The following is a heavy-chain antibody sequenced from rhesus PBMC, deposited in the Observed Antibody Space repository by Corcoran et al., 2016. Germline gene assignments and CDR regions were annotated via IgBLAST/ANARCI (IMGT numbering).Heavy chain of an antibody. D-gene: IGHD4-23*01. V-gene: IGHV3-118*01. CDR1: GFTFSSSA. CDR3: ARVLDSNYLY. CDR2: IRSKSNNYGT. Sequence: EVQLVESGGGLVQPGGSLRLSCAASGFTFSSSAMHWVRQASGKGLEWVGRIRSKSNNYGTGYAASVKGRFTISRDDSKNTAYLQMNSLKTEDTAVYYCARVLDSNYLYWGQGVLVTVSS. J-gene: IGHJ4*01.